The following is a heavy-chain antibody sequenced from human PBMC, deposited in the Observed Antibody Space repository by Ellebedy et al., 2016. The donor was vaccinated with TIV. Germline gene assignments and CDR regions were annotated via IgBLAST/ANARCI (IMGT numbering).Heavy chain of an antibody. CDR3: ARRARRGYCSSTSCYTLGY. V-gene: IGHV4-59*01. J-gene: IGHJ4*02. CDR1: GGSISSYY. D-gene: IGHD2-2*02. CDR2: IYYSGST. Sequence: SETLSLXXTVSGGSISSYYWSWIRQPPGKGLEWIGYIYYSGSTNYNPSLKSRVTISVDTSKNQFSLKLSSVTAADTAVYYCARRARRGYCSSTSCYTLGYWGQGTLVTVSS.